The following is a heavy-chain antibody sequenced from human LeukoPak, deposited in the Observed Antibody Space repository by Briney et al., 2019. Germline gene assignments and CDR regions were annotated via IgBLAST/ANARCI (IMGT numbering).Heavy chain of an antibody. CDR3: ARYSSSSLHY. CDR1: GYTCTAYW. D-gene: IGHD6-6*01. V-gene: IGHV5-51*03. J-gene: IGHJ4*02. Sequence: KTGESLKISCKGSGYTCTAYWIGWVRQKPGKGLEFMGMIYPGDSDTRYSPSFQGQVTMSADKSINTAYLQWRSLQASDTATYYCARYSSSSLHYCAQGTLVTASS. CDR2: IYPGDSDT.